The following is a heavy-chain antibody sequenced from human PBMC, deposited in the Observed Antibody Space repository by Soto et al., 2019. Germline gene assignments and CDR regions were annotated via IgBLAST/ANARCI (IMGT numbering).Heavy chain of an antibody. Sequence: QVQLVQSGAEVKKPGSSVKVSCKASGGTFSSYAISWVRQAPGQGLEWMGGIIPIFGTANYAQKFQGRVTITADESTSTAYMELSSLRSEDTAVYYCAGLYMITFGGVTAGYFDLWGRGTLVTVSS. CDR1: GGTFSSYA. CDR3: AGLYMITFGGVTAGYFDL. CDR2: IIPIFGTA. D-gene: IGHD3-16*01. J-gene: IGHJ2*01. V-gene: IGHV1-69*01.